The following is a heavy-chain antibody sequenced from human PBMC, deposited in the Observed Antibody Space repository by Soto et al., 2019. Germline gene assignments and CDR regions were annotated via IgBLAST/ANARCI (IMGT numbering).Heavy chain of an antibody. Sequence: QVQLVESGGGVVQPGRSLRLSCAASGFTFSSYGMHWVRQAPGKGLEWVTVISYDGSNKYYADSVKGRFTISRDNSKNTLYLQMNSLRAEDTAVYYCAKDQVRMDIVLVPAAYPYYFDYWGQGTLVTVSS. CDR2: ISYDGSNK. CDR1: GFTFSSYG. D-gene: IGHD2-2*03. V-gene: IGHV3-30*18. CDR3: AKDQVRMDIVLVPAAYPYYFDY. J-gene: IGHJ4*02.